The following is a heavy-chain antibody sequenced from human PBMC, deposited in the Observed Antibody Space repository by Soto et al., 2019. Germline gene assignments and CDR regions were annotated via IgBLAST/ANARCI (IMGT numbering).Heavy chain of an antibody. V-gene: IGHV3-21*01. D-gene: IGHD3-3*01. CDR2: ISSSSSYI. J-gene: IGHJ4*02. Sequence: GGSLRLSCAASGFTFSSYSMNWVRQAPGKGLEWVSSISSSSSYIYYADSVKGRFTISRDNAKNSLYLQMNSLRAEDTAVYYCARGITIFGVVIQNYFDYWGQGTLVTVSS. CDR1: GFTFSSYS. CDR3: ARGITIFGVVIQNYFDY.